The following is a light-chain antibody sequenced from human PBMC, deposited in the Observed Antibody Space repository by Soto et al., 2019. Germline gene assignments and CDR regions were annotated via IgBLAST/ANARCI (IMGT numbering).Light chain of an antibody. Sequence: EIVLTQSPGTLSLSPGERATLSCRASQSVSSSYLAWHQQKPGQAPRLLISAASSRATGIPDRFSGCRSGTDFTLTISRLEPEDFAVFYCQQYGSSITFGQGTRLEI. CDR1: QSVSSSY. J-gene: IGKJ5*01. CDR2: AAS. V-gene: IGKV3-20*01. CDR3: QQYGSSIT.